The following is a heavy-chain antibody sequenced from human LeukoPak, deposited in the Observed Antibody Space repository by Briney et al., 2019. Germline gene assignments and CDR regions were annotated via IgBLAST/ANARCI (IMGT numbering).Heavy chain of an antibody. CDR2: ISASGGAT. CDR3: AKGNYGEKIDY. CDR1: GFTFLRHG. D-gene: IGHD4-17*01. V-gene: IGHV3-23*01. Sequence: DPGGSLRLPCAASGFTFLRHGMTWFRQAPGKGLEWVSGISASGGATYYADSVKGRFTISRDNSKNTLYLQMNSLKAEDAALYYCAKGNYGEKIDYWGPGTLVTVSS. J-gene: IGHJ4*02.